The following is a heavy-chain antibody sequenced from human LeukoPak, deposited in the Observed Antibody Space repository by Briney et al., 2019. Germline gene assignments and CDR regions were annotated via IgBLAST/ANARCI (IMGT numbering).Heavy chain of an antibody. CDR1: GGSIRSYH. J-gene: IGHJ3*02. Sequence: PSETLSLTCTVSGGSIRSYHWSWIRQPPGKRLEWIGYIYDSGSTNYNPSLKSRVTVSIDTSKNQFSLKLSSVTAADTAVYYCARLVTRGYYDSSGRRIDAFDIWGQGTMVTVSS. D-gene: IGHD3-22*01. CDR3: ARLVTRGYYDSSGRRIDAFDI. CDR2: IYDSGST. V-gene: IGHV4-59*01.